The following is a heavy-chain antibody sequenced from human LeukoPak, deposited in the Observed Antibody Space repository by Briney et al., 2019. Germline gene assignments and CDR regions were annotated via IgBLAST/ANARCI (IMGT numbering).Heavy chain of an antibody. J-gene: IGHJ4*02. CDR2: INYGGST. CDR3: ARLYHDFLTGYFAY. CDR1: GGSISSSGYY. D-gene: IGHD3-9*01. Sequence: PSETLSLTCTVSGGSISSSGYYWGWIRQPPGKGLEWIGSINYGGSTYYNPSLKSRVIISVDTSKNQFSLKLSSVTAADTAVYYVARLYHDFLTGYFAYWGQGTRVTVSS. V-gene: IGHV4-39*01.